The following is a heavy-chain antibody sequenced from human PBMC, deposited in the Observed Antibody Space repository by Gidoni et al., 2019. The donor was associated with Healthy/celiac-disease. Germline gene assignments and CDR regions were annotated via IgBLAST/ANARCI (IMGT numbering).Heavy chain of an antibody. CDR1: CYSFTSYW. Sequence: EVQLVQSGAEVKKPGESLKIYCTGSCYSFTSYWIGWVRQMPGKGLEWMGIIYPGDSDTRYSPSFQGQVTISADKSISTAYLQWSSLKASDTAMYYCARLGQDCSSTSCYAMAFDYWGQGTLVTVSS. V-gene: IGHV5-51*03. D-gene: IGHD2-2*01. CDR2: IYPGDSDT. J-gene: IGHJ4*02. CDR3: ARLGQDCSSTSCYAMAFDY.